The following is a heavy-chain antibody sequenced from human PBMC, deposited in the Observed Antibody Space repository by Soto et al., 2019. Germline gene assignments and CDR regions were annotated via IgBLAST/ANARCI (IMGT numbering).Heavy chain of an antibody. Sequence: TLTLTCSVSGSALKSGNYYWSWIRQVPGKGLEWIGHIYVTGAVDYNPSLRDRITISQDTSERQFSLNLRLVTAADTAVYYCARLRIATNNYKWFDPWGQGTLVTVSS. CDR2: IYVTGAV. J-gene: IGHJ5*02. D-gene: IGHD2-21*01. V-gene: IGHV4-31*03. CDR3: ARLRIATNNYKWFDP. CDR1: GSALKSGNYY.